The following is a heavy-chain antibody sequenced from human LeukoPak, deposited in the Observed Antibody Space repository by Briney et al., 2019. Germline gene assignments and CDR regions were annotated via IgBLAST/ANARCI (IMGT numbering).Heavy chain of an antibody. J-gene: IGHJ4*02. D-gene: IGHD3-22*01. CDR1: GFTVSSNY. V-gene: IGHV3-53*01. Sequence: PGGSLRLSCAASGFTVSSNYMSWVRQAPGKGLEWVSVIYSGGSTYCADSVKGRFTLSRDISKNTLYIQMNSLRAEDTAVYYCARDRYFESSGYYYSDYWGQGTLVTVSS. CDR3: ARDRYFESSGYYYSDY. CDR2: IYSGGST.